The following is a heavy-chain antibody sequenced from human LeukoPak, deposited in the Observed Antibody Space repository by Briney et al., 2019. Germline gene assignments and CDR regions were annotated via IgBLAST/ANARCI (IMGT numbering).Heavy chain of an antibody. CDR2: ISYDGSNK. CDR3: ARPEWYSSSLHAFDI. CDR1: GFTFSTYG. J-gene: IGHJ3*02. D-gene: IGHD6-6*01. V-gene: IGHV3-30-3*01. Sequence: GGSLRLSCAASGFTFSTYGMHWVRQAPGKGLEWVSAISYDGSNKYYADSVKGRFTISSDNPKNTLYLQMSSLRAEDTAVYYCARPEWYSSSLHAFDIWGQGTMVTVSS.